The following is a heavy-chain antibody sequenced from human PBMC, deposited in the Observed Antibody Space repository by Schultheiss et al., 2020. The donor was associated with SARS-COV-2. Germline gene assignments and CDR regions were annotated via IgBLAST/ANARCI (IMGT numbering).Heavy chain of an antibody. Sequence: GESLKISCAASGFTFSSYAMSWVRQAPGKGLEWVSAISGSGGSTYYADSVKGRLTISRDNSKNTLYLQMNSLRAEDTAVYYCARGIPYYDFWSGYYPPSNWGQGTLVTVSS. CDR2: ISGSGGST. CDR1: GFTFSSYA. CDR3: ARGIPYYDFWSGYYPPSN. D-gene: IGHD3-3*01. J-gene: IGHJ4*02. V-gene: IGHV3-23*01.